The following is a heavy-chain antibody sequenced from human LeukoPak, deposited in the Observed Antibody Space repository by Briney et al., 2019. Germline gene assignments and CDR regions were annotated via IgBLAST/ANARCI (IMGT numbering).Heavy chain of an antibody. V-gene: IGHV1-2*02. CDR3: ARVRPSGDSSGYWFDP. D-gene: IGHD3-22*01. Sequence: ASVKVSCKASGYTFTSYYMHWVRQAPGQGLEWMGWINPNSGGTNYAQKFQGRVTMTRDTSISTAYMELSKLRSDDTAVYYCARVRPSGDSSGYWFDPWGQGTLVTVSS. CDR2: INPNSGGT. J-gene: IGHJ5*02. CDR1: GYTFTSYY.